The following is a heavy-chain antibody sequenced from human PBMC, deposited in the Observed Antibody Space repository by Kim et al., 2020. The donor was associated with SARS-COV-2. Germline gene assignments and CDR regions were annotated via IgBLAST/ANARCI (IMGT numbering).Heavy chain of an antibody. CDR3: ARHRSRWYPPYYSGMDV. J-gene: IGHJ6*02. CDR1: GYTFTSYD. Sequence: ASVKVSCKASGYTFTSYDINWVRQATGQGLEWMGWMNPNSGNTGYAQKFQGRVTMTRNTSIRTAYMELSSLRSEDTAVYYCARHRSRWYPPYYSGMDVWGQGTTVTVSS. V-gene: IGHV1-8*01. CDR2: MNPNSGNT. D-gene: IGHD6-13*01.